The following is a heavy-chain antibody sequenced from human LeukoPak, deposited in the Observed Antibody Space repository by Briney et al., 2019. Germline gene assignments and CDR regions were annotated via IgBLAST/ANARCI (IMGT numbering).Heavy chain of an antibody. CDR2: ISSSGSTI. CDR3: ATSGGSYWS. Sequence: PGGSLRLSCAASGFTFDDYGMNWVRQAPGKGLEWVSYISSSGSTIVYADSVKGRFTISRDNAKNSLYLQMNSLRAEDTAVYYCATSGGSYWSWGQGTLVTVSS. J-gene: IGHJ5*02. CDR1: GFTFDDYG. D-gene: IGHD1-26*01. V-gene: IGHV3-48*03.